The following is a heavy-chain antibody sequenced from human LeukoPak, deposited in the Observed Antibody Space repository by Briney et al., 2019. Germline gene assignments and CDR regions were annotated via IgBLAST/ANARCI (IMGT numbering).Heavy chain of an antibody. D-gene: IGHD2-21*01. CDR3: ARAPVTSCRGAFCYPFDP. CDR2: TSSSDDGT. V-gene: IGHV3-23*01. J-gene: IGHJ5*02. Sequence: PGGSLRLSCAASGFPLSSYAMSWVRQVPGKGLEWVSATSSSDDGTYHADSVRGRFTIYRDNFRNTLYLQMNRLRVEDAALYYCARAPVTSCRGAFCYPFDPWGQGVLVTVSS. CDR1: GFPLSSYA.